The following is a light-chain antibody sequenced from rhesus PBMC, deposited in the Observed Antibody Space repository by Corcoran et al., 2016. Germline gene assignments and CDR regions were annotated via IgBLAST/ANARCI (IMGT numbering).Light chain of an antibody. CDR1: QGINNW. V-gene: IGKV1-22*01. Sequence: DIQMTQSPSSLSASVGDTVPVTCRASQGINNWLAWYQQTPGKALKLLIYRASSLQSGVPSRFSGSGSGTDFTLTIRGLQSEDFATYYCQQYTSKPYSFGQGTKVEIK. CDR2: RAS. J-gene: IGKJ2*01. CDR3: QQYTSKPYS.